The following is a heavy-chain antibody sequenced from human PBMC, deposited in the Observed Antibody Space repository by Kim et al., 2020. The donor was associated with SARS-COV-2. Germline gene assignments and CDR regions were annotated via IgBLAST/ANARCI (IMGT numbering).Heavy chain of an antibody. V-gene: IGHV4-59*13. CDR1: GGSISSYY. CDR2: IYYSGST. CDR3: ARVKGSSSWYGEESNWFDP. J-gene: IGHJ5*02. D-gene: IGHD6-13*01. Sequence: SETLSLTCTVSGGSISSYYWSWIRQPPGKGLEWIGYIYYSGSTNYNPSLKSRVTISVDTSKNQFSLKLSSVTAADTAVYYCARVKGSSSWYGEESNWFDPWGQGTLVTVSS.